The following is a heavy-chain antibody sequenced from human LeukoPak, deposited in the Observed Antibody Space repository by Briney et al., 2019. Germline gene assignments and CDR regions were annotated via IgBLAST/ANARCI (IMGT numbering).Heavy chain of an antibody. Sequence: SEALSLTCAVYGGSFSGYYWSWIRQPPGKGLEWIGEINHSGSTNYNPSPKSRVTISVDTSKNQFSLKLSSVTAADTAVYYCARGDDYGDYFDYWGQGTLVTVSS. J-gene: IGHJ4*02. V-gene: IGHV4-34*01. D-gene: IGHD4-17*01. CDR1: GGSFSGYY. CDR3: ARGDDYGDYFDY. CDR2: INHSGST.